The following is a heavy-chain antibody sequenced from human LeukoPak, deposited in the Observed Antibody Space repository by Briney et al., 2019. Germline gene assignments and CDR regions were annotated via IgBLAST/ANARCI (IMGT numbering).Heavy chain of an antibody. CDR3: ATLGRAAGNAFDI. Sequence: SETLSLTCSVSGDSISFHFWSWIRQPPGKGLEWIGHTYYGGSTDYNPSLASRVTVSADTSKNQFSLKLSSVTAADTAVYYCATLGRAAGNAFDIWGQGTVVTVSS. V-gene: IGHV4-59*11. CDR1: GDSISFHF. D-gene: IGHD1-26*01. J-gene: IGHJ3*02. CDR2: TYYGGST.